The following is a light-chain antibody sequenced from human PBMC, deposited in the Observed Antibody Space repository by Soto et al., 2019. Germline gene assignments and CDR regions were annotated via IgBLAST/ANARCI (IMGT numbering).Light chain of an antibody. J-gene: IGKJ1*01. CDR2: AAS. V-gene: IGKV1-17*01. Sequence: IQMTQSPSSLSASVGDRLSITCRASQVITNDLGWYQQKPGKAPKRLIYAASTLQSGVPSRFSGSGSGTEFTLTISSLQPEDFATYYCLQYNSYSPTFGLGTKVDIK. CDR1: QVITND. CDR3: LQYNSYSPT.